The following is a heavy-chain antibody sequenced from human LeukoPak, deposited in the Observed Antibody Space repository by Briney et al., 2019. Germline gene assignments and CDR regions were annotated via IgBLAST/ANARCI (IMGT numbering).Heavy chain of an antibody. CDR3: VKVIVTTSEKGGAFHI. CDR2: ISWNSGST. V-gene: IGHV3-9*01. D-gene: IGHD5-12*01. J-gene: IGHJ3*02. Sequence: GRSLRLSCAASGFTFDDYAMPWVRQAPGKGLEWVSGISWNSGSTYYADSVKGRFTISRDNSKNTLYLQMNSLRVEDTAVYYCVKVIVTTSEKGGAFHIWGQGTMVTVSS. CDR1: GFTFDDYA.